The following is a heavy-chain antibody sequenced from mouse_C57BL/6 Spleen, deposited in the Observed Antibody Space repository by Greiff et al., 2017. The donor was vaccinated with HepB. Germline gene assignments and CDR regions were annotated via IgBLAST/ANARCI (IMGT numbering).Heavy chain of an antibody. Sequence: VQLQQPGAELVRPGSSVKLSCKASGYTFTSYWMDWVKQRPGQGLEWIGNIYPSDSETHYNQKFKDKATLTVDKSSSTAYMQLSSLTSEDSAVYYGARSDYDRFAYWGQGTLVTVSA. CDR2: IYPSDSET. J-gene: IGHJ3*01. D-gene: IGHD2-4*01. CDR1: GYTFTSYW. V-gene: IGHV1-61*01. CDR3: ARSDYDRFAY.